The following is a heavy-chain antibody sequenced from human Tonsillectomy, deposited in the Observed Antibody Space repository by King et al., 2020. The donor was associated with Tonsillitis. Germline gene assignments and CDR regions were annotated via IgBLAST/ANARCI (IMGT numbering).Heavy chain of an antibody. CDR2: ISHNTDYT. Sequence: QLVQSGGGLVKPGGSLRLSCAASGFTFSDYYMSWIRQAPGKGLEWGSYISHNTDYTNYADSVKGRFTISRDNAKNSLHLQMNSLRADDTAVYYCASEGGYNYANHWGQGTLVTVSS. CDR1: GFTFSDYY. CDR3: ASEGGYNYANH. V-gene: IGHV3-11*05. D-gene: IGHD5-18*01. J-gene: IGHJ5*02.